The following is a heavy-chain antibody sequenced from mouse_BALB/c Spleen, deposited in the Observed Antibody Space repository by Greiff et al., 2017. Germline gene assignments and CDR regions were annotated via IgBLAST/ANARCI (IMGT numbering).Heavy chain of an antibody. D-gene: IGHD3-1*01. CDR1: GFTFSSYG. V-gene: IGHV5-6-3*01. Sequence: EVHLVESGGGLVQPGGSLKLSCAASGFTFSSYGMSWVRQTPDKRLELVATINSNGGSTYYPDSVKGRFTISRDNAKNTLYLQMSSLKSEDTAMYYCARGGSIDYWGQGTTLTVSS. CDR3: ARGGSIDY. CDR2: INSNGGST. J-gene: IGHJ2*01.